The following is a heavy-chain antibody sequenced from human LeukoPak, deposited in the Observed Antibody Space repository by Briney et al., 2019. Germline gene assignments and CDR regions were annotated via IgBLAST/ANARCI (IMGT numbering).Heavy chain of an antibody. Sequence: SETLSLTCAVYGGSFSGYYWGWIRQPPGKGLEWIGEINHGGSTNYNPSLKSRVTTSVDTSKNQFSLKLNSVTAADTAVYYCARGADSNTHYFDYWGQGTLVTVSS. V-gene: IGHV4-34*01. D-gene: IGHD4-11*01. CDR1: GGSFSGYY. J-gene: IGHJ4*02. CDR3: ARGADSNTHYFDY. CDR2: INHGGST.